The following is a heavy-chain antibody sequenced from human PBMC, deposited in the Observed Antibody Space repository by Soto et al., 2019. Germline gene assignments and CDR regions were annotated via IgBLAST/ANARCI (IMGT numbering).Heavy chain of an antibody. CDR3: ARDFWGLSHFDH. V-gene: IGHV3-23*01. CDR2: FSGAGGST. D-gene: IGHD3-16*01. CDR1: GFTFDTYA. Sequence: GGSLRLSCAASGFTFDTYAMSWVRQAPGKGLEWVSGFSGAGGSTYYADSVKGRFTISRDNSKNILYLQMNSLRTEDTAVYYCARDFWGLSHFDHWGQGXLVTVSS. J-gene: IGHJ4*02.